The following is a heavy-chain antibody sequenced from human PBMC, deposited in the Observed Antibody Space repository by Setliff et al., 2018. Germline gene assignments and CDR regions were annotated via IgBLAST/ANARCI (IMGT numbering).Heavy chain of an antibody. V-gene: IGHV3-23*03. CDR1: GLIVSNNE. CDR3: AKCTSWDSHYPYFDY. CDR2: FYDSRGDT. D-gene: IGHD6-13*01. Sequence: PGGSLRLSCEVSGLIVSNNEMSWVRQAPGKGLEWVSIFYDSRGDTYYADSVKGRFTVSKDNSKNTMYLQMNSLRDEDTAIYFCAKCTSWDSHYPYFDYWGQGALVTVSS. J-gene: IGHJ4*02.